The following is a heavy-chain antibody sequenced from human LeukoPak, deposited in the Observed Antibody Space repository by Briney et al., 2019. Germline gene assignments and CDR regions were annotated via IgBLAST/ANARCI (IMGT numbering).Heavy chain of an antibody. J-gene: IGHJ3*02. CDR3: ARSLPGYSSSWYDGYAFDI. Sequence: PGGSLRLSCAASGFTFSSYSMNWVRQAPGKGLEWVANIKQDGSEKYYVDSVKGRFTISRDNAKNSLYLQMNSLRAEDTAVYYCARSLPGYSSSWYDGYAFDIWGQGTMVTVSS. D-gene: IGHD6-13*01. CDR1: GFTFSSYS. CDR2: IKQDGSEK. V-gene: IGHV3-7*01.